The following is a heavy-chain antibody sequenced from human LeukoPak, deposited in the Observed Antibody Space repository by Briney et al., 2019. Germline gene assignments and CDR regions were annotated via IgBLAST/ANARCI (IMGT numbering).Heavy chain of an antibody. J-gene: IGHJ4*02. CDR2: ISGYNANR. CDR1: GYSFINYG. Sequence: ASVKVSCKAAGYSFINYGMSWARQAPGQGLEWMGWISGYNANRDYAQKFQDRVTMTIDTAATTAYMELRSLRSDDTALYYCARDLTTYGQRNYFDYWGQGTLVTVSS. V-gene: IGHV1-18*01. CDR3: ARDLTTYGQRNYFDY. D-gene: IGHD3-10*01.